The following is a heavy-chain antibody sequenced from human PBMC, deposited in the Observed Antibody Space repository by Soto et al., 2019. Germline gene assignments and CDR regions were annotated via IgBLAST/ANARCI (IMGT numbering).Heavy chain of an antibody. CDR3: ARLIGTSWFVG. D-gene: IGHD6-13*01. J-gene: IGHJ4*02. Sequence: SQTLSLTCAISGDSVSSKIVTWDWIRQSPSRGLEWLGRTYYRSQWFNDYAVSVKSRMTINADTSKNQFSLQLNYVTPEDTAVYYCARLIGTSWFVGWGQGTPVTVSS. CDR1: GDSVSSKIVT. V-gene: IGHV6-1*01. CDR2: TYYRSQWFN.